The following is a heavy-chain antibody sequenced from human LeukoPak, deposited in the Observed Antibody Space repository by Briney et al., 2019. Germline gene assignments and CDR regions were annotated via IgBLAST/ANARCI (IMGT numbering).Heavy chain of an antibody. J-gene: IGHJ4*02. CDR2: IKQDGSEK. V-gene: IGHV3-7*04. Sequence: GGSLRVSCAAPGFTFSSYWMSWVRQAPGKGLEWVANIKQDGSEKYYVDSVKGRFTISRDNAKNSLYLQMNSLRAEDTAVYYCARGMSAAMWGQGTLVTVSS. CDR3: ARGMSAAM. CDR1: GFTFSSYW. D-gene: IGHD6-25*01.